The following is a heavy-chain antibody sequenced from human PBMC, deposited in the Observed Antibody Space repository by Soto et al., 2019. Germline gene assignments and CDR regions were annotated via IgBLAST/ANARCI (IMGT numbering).Heavy chain of an antibody. CDR1: GFTFSSYS. CDR2: ISSSSSYI. V-gene: IGHV3-21*01. Sequence: EVQLVESGGGLVKPGGSLRLSCAASGFTFSSYSMNWVRQAPGKGLEWVSSISSSSSYIYYADSVKGRFTISRDNAKTSRYLQMNSLRAEDTAVYYCARCNDLTPHNNWFDPWGQGTLVTVSS. D-gene: IGHD3-3*01. J-gene: IGHJ5*02. CDR3: ARCNDLTPHNNWFDP.